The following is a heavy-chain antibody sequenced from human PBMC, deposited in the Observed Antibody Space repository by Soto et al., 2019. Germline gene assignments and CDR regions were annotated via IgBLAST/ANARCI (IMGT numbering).Heavy chain of an antibody. Sequence: ASVKVSCKASGYTFTGYYMHWVRQAPGQGLEWMGWINPNSGGTNYAQKFQGRVTMTRDTSISTAYMELSRLRSDDTAVYYCARGRYFDLYYYYGMDVWGQGTKVTVSS. V-gene: IGHV1-2*02. D-gene: IGHD3-9*01. CDR3: ARGRYFDLYYYYGMDV. CDR2: INPNSGGT. CDR1: GYTFTGYY. J-gene: IGHJ6*02.